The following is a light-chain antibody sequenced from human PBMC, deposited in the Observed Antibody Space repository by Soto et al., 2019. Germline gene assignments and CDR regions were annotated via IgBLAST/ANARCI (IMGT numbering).Light chain of an antibody. CDR2: GAS. V-gene: IGKV3-15*01. J-gene: IGKJ1*01. Sequence: EIVMTQSPATLYVSPGERATLSCRASQSVSSNLAWYQQKPGQAPRLLIYGASTRATGIPARFSGSGSGTEVTLTISSLQCEDFGVYYCQQYNNWPPWTFGQGTKVEIK. CDR1: QSVSSN. CDR3: QQYNNWPPWT.